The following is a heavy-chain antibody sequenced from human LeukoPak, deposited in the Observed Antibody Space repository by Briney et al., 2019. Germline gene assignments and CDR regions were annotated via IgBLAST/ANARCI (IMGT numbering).Heavy chain of an antibody. CDR2: IHYIGIT. CDR3: AGSGSYGPFDP. J-gene: IGHJ5*02. Sequence: PSETLSLTCSISGGSIINYYWNWIRQPPGKGLEWIGYIHYIGITNYNPSLKSRVTISADTSKNQFSLKLTSVTAADTAVYYCAGSGSYGPFDPWGQGTRVTVSS. D-gene: IGHD3-16*01. CDR1: GGSIINYY. V-gene: IGHV4-59*08.